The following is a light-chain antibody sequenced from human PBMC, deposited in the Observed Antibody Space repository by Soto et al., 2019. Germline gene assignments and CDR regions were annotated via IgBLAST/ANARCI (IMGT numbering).Light chain of an antibody. CDR2: AAA. Sequence: EIVLTQSPGTLSLSPGDRATLSCRASQSVSSTYFAWYQSRPGQTLRLLIYAAAKRATGIPDRFSGSGSGTDFPRTTSRLEPDDLAVYFCQQYGSTPPTFGQGNKLEIK. CDR3: QQYGSTPPT. J-gene: IGKJ2*01. V-gene: IGKV3-20*01. CDR1: QSVSSTY.